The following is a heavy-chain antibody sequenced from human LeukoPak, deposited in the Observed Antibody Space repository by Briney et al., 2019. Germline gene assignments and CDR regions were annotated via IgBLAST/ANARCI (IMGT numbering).Heavy chain of an antibody. J-gene: IGHJ4*02. Sequence: GGSVRLSCAASGFTFSSYGMHWVRQAPGKGLEWVAFIRYDGSNKYYADSVKGRFTISRDNSKNTLYLQMNSLRAEDTAVYYCAKQAAAGLKMFDYWGQGTLVTVSS. V-gene: IGHV3-30*02. CDR1: GFTFSSYG. D-gene: IGHD6-13*01. CDR2: IRYDGSNK. CDR3: AKQAAAGLKMFDY.